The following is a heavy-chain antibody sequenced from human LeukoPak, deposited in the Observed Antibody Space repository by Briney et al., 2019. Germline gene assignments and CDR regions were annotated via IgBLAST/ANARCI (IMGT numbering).Heavy chain of an antibody. CDR3: AREERAYDSSSSGSYYYYYMDV. Sequence: EASVKVSCKASGYTFTSYDINWVRQATGQGLEWMGWMNPNSGNTGYAQKFQGRVTITRNTSISTAYMELSSLRSEDTAVYYCAREERAYDSSSSGSYYYYYMDVWGKGTTVTVSS. CDR2: MNPNSGNT. D-gene: IGHD6-6*01. V-gene: IGHV1-8*03. J-gene: IGHJ6*03. CDR1: GYTFTSYD.